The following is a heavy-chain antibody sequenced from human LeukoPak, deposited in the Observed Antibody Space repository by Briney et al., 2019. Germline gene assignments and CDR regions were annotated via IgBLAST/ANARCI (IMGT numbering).Heavy chain of an antibody. CDR1: GFTFSSYW. CDR2: ISSNGGST. CDR3: ARDLSGGGLDY. D-gene: IGHD3-10*01. V-gene: IGHV3-64*01. Sequence: GGSLRLSCVASGFTFSSYWMHWVRQAPGKGLEYVSVISSNGGSTSYANSVKGRFTISRDNSKNTLYLQMGSLRAEDMAVYYCARDLSGGGLDYWGQGTLVTVSS. J-gene: IGHJ4*02.